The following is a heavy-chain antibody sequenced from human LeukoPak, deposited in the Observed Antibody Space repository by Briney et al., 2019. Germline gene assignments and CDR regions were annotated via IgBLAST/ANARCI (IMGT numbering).Heavy chain of an antibody. D-gene: IGHD6-19*01. J-gene: IGHJ4*02. CDR2: ISSSSSYI. CDR3: ASSDSGYSSGWFFDY. CDR1: GFTFSSYS. V-gene: IGHV3-21*01. Sequence: PGGSLRLSCAASGFTFSSYSMNWVRQAPGKGLEWVSSISSSSSYIYYADSVKGRFTISRGNAKNSLYLQMNSLRAEDTAVYYCASSDSGYSSGWFFDYWGQGTLVTVSS.